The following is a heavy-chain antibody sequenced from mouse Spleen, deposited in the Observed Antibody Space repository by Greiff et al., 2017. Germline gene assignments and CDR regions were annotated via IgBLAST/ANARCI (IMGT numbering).Heavy chain of an antibody. CDR1: GFTFSSYT. J-gene: IGHJ4*01. Sequence: EVQGVESGGGLVKPGGSLKLSCAASGFTFSSYTMSWVRQTPAKRLEWVATISSGGGNTYYPDSVKGRFTISRDNARNTLYLQMSSLRSEDTAMYYCARHKKSDYSNYDAMDYWGQGTSVTVSS. CDR3: ARHKKSDYSNYDAMDY. CDR2: ISSGGGNT. V-gene: IGHV5-9*04. D-gene: IGHD2-5*01.